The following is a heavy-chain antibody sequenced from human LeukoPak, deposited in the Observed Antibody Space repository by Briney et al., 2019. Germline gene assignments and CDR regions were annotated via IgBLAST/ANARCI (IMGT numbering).Heavy chain of an antibody. CDR2: FDPEDGET. CDR3: ATRGWGGSSAFDI. Sequence: ASVKVSCKVSGYTLTELSMHWVRQAPGKGLEWMGGFDPEDGETIYAQKFQGRVTMTEDTSTDTAYMELSSLRSEDAAVYYCATRGWGGSSAFDIWGQGTMVTVSS. V-gene: IGHV1-24*01. D-gene: IGHD2-15*01. J-gene: IGHJ3*02. CDR1: GYTLTELS.